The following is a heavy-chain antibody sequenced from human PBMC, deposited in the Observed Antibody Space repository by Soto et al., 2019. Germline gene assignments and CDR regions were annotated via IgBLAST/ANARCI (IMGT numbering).Heavy chain of an antibody. CDR1: GGSISSYY. J-gene: IGHJ4*02. CDR2: IYYSGST. V-gene: IGHV4-59*08. Sequence: PSETLSLTCTVSGGSISSYYWSWIRQPPGKGLEWIGYIYYSGSTNYNPSLKSRVTISVDTSKNQFSLKLSSVTAADTAVYYCARPNSSSWDYFDYWGQGTLVTVSS. CDR3: ARPNSSSWDYFDY. D-gene: IGHD6-13*01.